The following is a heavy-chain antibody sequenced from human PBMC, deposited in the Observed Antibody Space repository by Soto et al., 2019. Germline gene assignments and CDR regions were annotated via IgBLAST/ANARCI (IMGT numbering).Heavy chain of an antibody. CDR2: IYYSGST. CDR1: GGSISNYY. D-gene: IGHD3-16*01. V-gene: IGHV4-59*01. J-gene: IGHJ4*02. CDR3: ARAWGYYFDY. Sequence: QLQLQESGPGLVKPSETLSLTCTVSGGSISNYYWSWIRQPPGKGLEWIGYIYYSGSTNYNPALKSRVTISVDTSKNQFSLKLSSVTAADTAVYYCARAWGYYFDYLGQGTLVTVSS.